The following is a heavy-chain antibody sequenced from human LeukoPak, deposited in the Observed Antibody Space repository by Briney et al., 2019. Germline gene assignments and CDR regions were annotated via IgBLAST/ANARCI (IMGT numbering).Heavy chain of an antibody. D-gene: IGHD3-22*01. CDR1: GYTFSGLY. V-gene: IGHV1-2*02. J-gene: IGHJ4*02. Sequence: ASVKVSCKASGYTFSGLYIHWVRQAPGQGLEWMAWINPNSSGTNYAQKFQGRVTMTRDTSISTAYMELSRLRSDDTAVYYCARVKNYYDSSGYLYYFDYWGQGTLVTVSS. CDR2: INPNSSGT. CDR3: ARVKNYYDSSGYLYYFDY.